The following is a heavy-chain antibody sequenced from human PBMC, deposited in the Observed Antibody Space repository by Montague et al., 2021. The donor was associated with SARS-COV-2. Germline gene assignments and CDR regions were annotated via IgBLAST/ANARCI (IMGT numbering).Heavy chain of an antibody. D-gene: IGHD3-9*01. CDR1: RGSFSNYY. Sequence: SETLSLTCAVSRGSFSNYYWTWIRQSPGKGLEWIGEINQGGAPNYTPSLKSRVTISLDTSQKQISLKLNSVTVADTAVFFCARGRPVQGSFRHFDSISSGALDIWAQGSLVIVS. CDR3: ARGRPVQGSFRHFDSISSGALDI. V-gene: IGHV4-34*01. CDR2: INQGGAP. J-gene: IGHJ3*02.